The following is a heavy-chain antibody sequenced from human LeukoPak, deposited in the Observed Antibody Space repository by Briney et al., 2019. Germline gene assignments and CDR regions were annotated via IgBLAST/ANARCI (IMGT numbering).Heavy chain of an antibody. CDR1: GFTFSSYS. Sequence: PGGSLRLSCAASGFTFSSYSMTWVRQAPGKGLEWVSVISSGGGTTYYADSVKGRFTISRDTSRSTLYLQMNSLRADDSAVYHCAKGGLRSTPLDYWGQGTLVTVSS. D-gene: IGHD5/OR15-5a*01. J-gene: IGHJ4*02. CDR2: ISSGGGTT. CDR3: AKGGLRSTPLDY. V-gene: IGHV3-23*01.